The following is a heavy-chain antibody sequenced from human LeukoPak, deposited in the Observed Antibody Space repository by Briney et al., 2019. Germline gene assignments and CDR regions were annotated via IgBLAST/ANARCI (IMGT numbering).Heavy chain of an antibody. J-gene: IGHJ4*02. Sequence: GGSLRLSCAASGFAFRSQDMGWVRHAPGKGLEWVSAVSDSGDRTYYVDSVKGRFTISRDNSKNTLYLQMNSLRAEDTAVYYCAKDARRSSGWYFFDHWGQGTLVTVSS. D-gene: IGHD6-19*01. CDR1: GFAFRSQD. V-gene: IGHV3-23*01. CDR2: VSDSGDRT. CDR3: AKDARRSSGWYFFDH.